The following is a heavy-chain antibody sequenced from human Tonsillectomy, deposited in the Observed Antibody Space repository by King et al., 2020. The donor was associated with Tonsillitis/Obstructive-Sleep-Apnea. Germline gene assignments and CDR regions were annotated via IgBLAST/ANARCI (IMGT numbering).Heavy chain of an antibody. CDR3: ARETGMTMFGVVPNCLDC. D-gene: IGHD3-3*01. CDR2: ISYDGSNK. Sequence: VQLVESGGGVVQPGRSLRLSCAASGFTFSSYAMHWVRQAPGKGLEWVAVISYDGSNKYYADSVKGRFTISRDNSKNTLYLQMNSLRAEDTAVYDCARETGMTMFGVVPNCLDCWGQGTHVTVS. CDR1: GFTFSSYA. V-gene: IGHV3-30*04. J-gene: IGHJ4*02.